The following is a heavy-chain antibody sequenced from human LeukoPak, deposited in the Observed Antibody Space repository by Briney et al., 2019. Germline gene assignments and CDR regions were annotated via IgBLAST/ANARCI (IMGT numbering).Heavy chain of an antibody. CDR2: IWYDGSNK. V-gene: IGHV3-33*01. CDR3: ARGRRRGNGGVILPPFDY. D-gene: IGHD3-16*02. CDR1: GFTFSSYG. Sequence: SGGSLRLSCAASGFTFSSYGMHWVRQAPGKGLEWVAVIWYDGSNKYYADSVKGRFTISRDNSKNTLYLQMNSLRAEDTAVYYCARGRRRGNGGVILPPFDYWGQGTLVTVSS. J-gene: IGHJ4*02.